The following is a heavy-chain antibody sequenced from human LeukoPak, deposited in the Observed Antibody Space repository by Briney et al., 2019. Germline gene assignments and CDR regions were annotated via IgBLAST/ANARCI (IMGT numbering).Heavy chain of an antibody. V-gene: IGHV3-74*01. CDR1: GFTFSTYW. J-gene: IGHJ4*02. CDR3: ARGGATVDY. D-gene: IGHD5-12*01. Sequence: PGGSLRLSCAASGFTFSTYWMHWVRQAPGKGLVWVSRINSDGSSRSYADSAKGRFTISRDNARTTLYLQMNSLRAEDTAVYFCARGGATVDYWGQGTLVTVSS. CDR2: INSDGSSR.